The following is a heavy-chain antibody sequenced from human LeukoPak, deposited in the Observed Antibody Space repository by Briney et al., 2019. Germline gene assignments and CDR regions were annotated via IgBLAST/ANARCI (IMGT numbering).Heavy chain of an antibody. CDR2: ISYSGTT. CDR1: GGSISSYY. V-gene: IGHV4-59*01. D-gene: IGHD1-26*01. J-gene: IGHJ3*02. Sequence: PSETLSLTCTVSGGSISSYYWSWIRQPPGKGLEWIGYISYSGTTNYNPSLKSRVTISIDTSKSQFSLKLSSVTAADTAVYYCARDSDDMGATMGSGVLDAFDIWGQGTMVTVSS. CDR3: ARDSDDMGATMGSGVLDAFDI.